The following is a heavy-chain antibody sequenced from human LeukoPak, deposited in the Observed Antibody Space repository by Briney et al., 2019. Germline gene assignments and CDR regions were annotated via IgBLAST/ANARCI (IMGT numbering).Heavy chain of an antibody. D-gene: IGHD6-13*01. CDR2: IYRGGRP. Sequence: GGSLRLSCAASGFTVSSNYMIWVRQAPGKALEGVSVIYRGGRPYYADYVKGRFTISRDNSMNTLYLQMNSLRAEDTAGYYCARDPPQQLVLDWFDLWGQGTLVTVSS. CDR1: GFTVSSNY. CDR3: ARDPPQQLVLDWFDL. V-gene: IGHV3-66*02. J-gene: IGHJ5*02.